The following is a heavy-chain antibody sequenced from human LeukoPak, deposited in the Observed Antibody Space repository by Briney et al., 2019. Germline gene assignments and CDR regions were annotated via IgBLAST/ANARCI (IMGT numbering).Heavy chain of an antibody. CDR1: GFTFSDAW. D-gene: IGHD5-18*01. CDR2: IKSKSDGATI. J-gene: IGHJ4*02. Sequence: PGGSLRLSCAAAGFTFSDAWMNWVRQAPGKGLEWDGRIKSKSDGATIDYGAPVKGRFTIPRDDSKNTVYRQWNSLKTQDTAVYYCTRYSYRSYYFDHWGQGTLVTVSS. V-gene: IGHV3-15*01. CDR3: TRYSYRSYYFDH.